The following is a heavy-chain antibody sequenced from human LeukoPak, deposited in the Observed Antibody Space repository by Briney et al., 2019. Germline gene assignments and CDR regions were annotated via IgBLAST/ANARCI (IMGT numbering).Heavy chain of an antibody. Sequence: LSGGSLRPACEAAGFTFTSHWMGWVRQVPGEWLGWVAKIDEEGREKNYVDSGKDRFTISRNNAKNSLSLQMNSLRAEDTAVYYCARDPDYCTSVNCRGDAFDVWGQGSMVSVSS. CDR3: ARDPDYCTSVNCRGDAFDV. V-gene: IGHV3-7*01. J-gene: IGHJ3*01. CDR2: IDEEGREK. D-gene: IGHD2/OR15-2a*01. CDR1: GFTFTSHW.